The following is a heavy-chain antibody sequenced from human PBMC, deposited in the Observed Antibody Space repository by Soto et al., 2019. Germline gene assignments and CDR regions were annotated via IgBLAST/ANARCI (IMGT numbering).Heavy chain of an antibody. D-gene: IGHD3-10*01. CDR3: TREFGLTAGPTRPYNGFDP. CDR2: INTDGGST. J-gene: IGHJ5*02. V-gene: IGHV3-74*01. Sequence: EVQLVESGGGLVQPGGSLKLSCAASGFTFSDYWMHWVRQAPGKGLVWISRINTDGGSTAYADSVKDRFTISRDNAKDTLYLQMNSLRPDDTAVYYCTREFGLTAGPTRPYNGFDPWGQGTLVTVSS. CDR1: GFTFSDYW.